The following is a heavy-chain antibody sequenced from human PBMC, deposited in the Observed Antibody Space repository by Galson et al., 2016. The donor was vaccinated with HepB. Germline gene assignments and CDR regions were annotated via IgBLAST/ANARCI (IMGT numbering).Heavy chain of an antibody. CDR3: ARHRALSYFHDS. J-gene: IGHJ5*01. D-gene: IGHD3-9*01. Sequence: LSLTCTVSGGAIRSSSYSWDWIRQPPGEGPVWIGSVYYSGDTYPNPSLKSRVSISVDTSKKQFSLKLNSVTAADTAVYYCARHRALSYFHDSWGQGILVSVSS. V-gene: IGHV4-39*01. CDR1: GGAIRSSSYS. CDR2: VYYSGDT.